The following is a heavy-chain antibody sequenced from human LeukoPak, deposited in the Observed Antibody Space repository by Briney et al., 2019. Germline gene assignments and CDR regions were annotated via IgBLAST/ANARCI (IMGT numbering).Heavy chain of an antibody. V-gene: IGHV3-11*06. Sequence: PGGSLRLSCAASGFTFSDYYMSWIRQAPGKGLEWVSYISSSSSYTNYADSVKGRFTISRDNAKNSLYLQMNSLRAEDTAVCYCARVRGYSSSWYRLDYWGQGTLVTVSS. CDR3: ARVRGYSSSWYRLDY. CDR1: GFTFSDYY. D-gene: IGHD6-13*01. CDR2: ISSSSSYT. J-gene: IGHJ4*02.